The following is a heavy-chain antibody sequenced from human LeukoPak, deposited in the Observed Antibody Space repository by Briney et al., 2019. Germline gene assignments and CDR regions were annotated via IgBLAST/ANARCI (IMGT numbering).Heavy chain of an antibody. CDR3: ARTPNPYSDVPQPYFFDY. J-gene: IGHJ4*02. Sequence: SQTLSLTCTVSRGSISSGDHSWSWIRQPPGKGLEWIGYIFYTGSTYYNASLKSRLTMSVDTSKNQFSLKLTSVTAADTAVYYCARTPNPYSDVPQPYFFDYWGQGTLVTVSS. D-gene: IGHD3-10*02. CDR2: IFYTGST. V-gene: IGHV4-30-4*01. CDR1: RGSISSGDHS.